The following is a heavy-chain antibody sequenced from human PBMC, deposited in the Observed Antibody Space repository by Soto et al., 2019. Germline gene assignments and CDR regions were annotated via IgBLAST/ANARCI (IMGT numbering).Heavy chain of an antibody. CDR2: IYYSGST. D-gene: IGHD6-13*01. V-gene: IGHV4-39*01. CDR3: ARLSPTYSSSLPIDY. CDR1: GGSISSSSYY. Sequence: SETLSLTCTVSGGSISSSSYYWGWIRQPPGKGLEWIGSIYYSGSTYYNPSLKSRVTISVDTSKNQFSLKLSSVTAADTAVYYCARLSPTYSSSLPIDYWGQGTLVTVSS. J-gene: IGHJ4*02.